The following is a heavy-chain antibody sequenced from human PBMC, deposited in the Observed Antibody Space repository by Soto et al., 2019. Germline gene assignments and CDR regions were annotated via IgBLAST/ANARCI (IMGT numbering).Heavy chain of an antibody. V-gene: IGHV4-59*12. Sequence: SETLSLTCTVSGGSISSYYWSWIRQPPGKGLEWIGYIYYSGSTNYNPSLKSRVTISVDTSKNQFSLKLSSVTAADTAVYYCARDRGHYGDKPTSGYFDYWGQGTLVTVSS. J-gene: IGHJ4*02. CDR3: ARDRGHYGDKPTSGYFDY. CDR2: IYYSGST. D-gene: IGHD4-17*01. CDR1: GGSISSYY.